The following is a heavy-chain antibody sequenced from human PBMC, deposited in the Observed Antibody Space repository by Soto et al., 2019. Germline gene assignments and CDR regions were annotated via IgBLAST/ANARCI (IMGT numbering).Heavy chain of an antibody. D-gene: IGHD6-19*01. CDR3: ARPLDTSSWYDY. J-gene: IGHJ4*02. CDR1: GYRFTSYW. Sequence: LKISREGPGYRFTSYWICWVRQMPGKGLELMGIIYPDDSDTRYSPSFQGPVTISADKSITTAYLQWSSLKPSDTPTYYCARPLDTSSWYDYWGQGTLVTVSS. CDR2: IYPDDSDT. V-gene: IGHV5-51*01.